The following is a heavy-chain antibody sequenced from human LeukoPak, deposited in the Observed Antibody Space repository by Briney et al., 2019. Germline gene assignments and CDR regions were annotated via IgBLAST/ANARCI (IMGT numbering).Heavy chain of an antibody. CDR3: ARSISVTTPFDY. CDR2: IYYSGST. J-gene: IGHJ4*02. Sequence: SETLSLTCTVSGGSVSSGSYYWSWIRQPPGKGLEWIGYIYYSGSTNYNPSLKSRVTISVDTSKNQFSLKLSSVTAADTAVYYCARSISVTTPFDYWGQGTLVTVSS. D-gene: IGHD4-11*01. CDR1: GGSVSSGSYY. V-gene: IGHV4-61*01.